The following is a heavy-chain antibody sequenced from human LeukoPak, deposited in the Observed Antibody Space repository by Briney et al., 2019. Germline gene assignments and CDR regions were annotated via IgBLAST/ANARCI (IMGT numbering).Heavy chain of an antibody. V-gene: IGHV4-4*07. J-gene: IGHJ4*02. CDR2: IHTSGTT. D-gene: IGHD5-12*01. CDR3: AREETTRSLRAFDC. Sequence: SETLSLTCTVSNGSVGSNFWTYMRQPAGQGLEWIGRIHTSGTTNYNPSLKSRVTMSVDTSKNQSSLELSSVTAADTAVYYCAREETTRSLRAFDCWGQGTLVTVSS. CDR1: NGSVGSNF.